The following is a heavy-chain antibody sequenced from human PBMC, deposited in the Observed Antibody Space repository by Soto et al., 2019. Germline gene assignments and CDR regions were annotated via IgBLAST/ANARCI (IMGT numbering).Heavy chain of an antibody. CDR2: IYFSGNT. J-gene: IGHJ4*02. V-gene: IGHV4-39*01. Sequence: SETLSLTCTVSGCSITSSTNYWGWIRQPPGKGLEWIGNIYFSGNTYYNPSLESRVTMSVDTSKNQFSLRLRSVTAADTALYYCARHSRLENCSGESCPRLAYWGRGSLVPVSP. D-gene: IGHD2-15*01. CDR3: ARHSRLENCSGESCPRLAY. CDR1: GCSITSSTNY.